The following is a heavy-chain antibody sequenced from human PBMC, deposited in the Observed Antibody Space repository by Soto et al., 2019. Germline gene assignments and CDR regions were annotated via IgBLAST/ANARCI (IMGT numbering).Heavy chain of an antibody. CDR3: ATDPVAVTGSFIDS. Sequence: GGSLRLSCAASGFTFSAYAFHWVRQAPGKGLEWLSVISYDGRETHYADSVEGRFIISRDSSKKTAYLQMNSLRGDDTAVYFCATDPVAVTGSFIDSWGQGT. CDR1: GFTFSAYA. D-gene: IGHD2-21*02. J-gene: IGHJ4*02. V-gene: IGHV3-30-3*01. CDR2: ISYDGRET.